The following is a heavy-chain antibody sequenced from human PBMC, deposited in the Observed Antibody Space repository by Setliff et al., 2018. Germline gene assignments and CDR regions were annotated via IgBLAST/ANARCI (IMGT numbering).Heavy chain of an antibody. Sequence: SETLSLTCTVSGCSISSYYWSWIRQPPGKGLEWIGYIYYSGSTNYNPSLKSRVTISVDTSKNQFSLKLSSVTAADTAVYYCARHPGYCSGGSCHAYDCWGQGTLVTVSS. CDR3: ARHPGYCSGGSCHAYDC. J-gene: IGHJ4*02. CDR2: IYYSGST. D-gene: IGHD2-15*01. V-gene: IGHV4-59*01. CDR1: GCSISSYY.